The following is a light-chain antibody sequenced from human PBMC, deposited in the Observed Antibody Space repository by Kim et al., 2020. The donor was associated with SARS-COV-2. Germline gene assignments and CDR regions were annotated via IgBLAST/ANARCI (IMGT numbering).Light chain of an antibody. CDR3: QESYSASWT. CDR2: DAS. Sequence: DIQMTQSPSSLSASVGDRVTITCRASQTISNYLSWYQQKPGKVPKLLIYDASSLHSGVPSRFSGSGSGTDFTLTISSLQPEDFATYYCQESYSASWTFGHGTKVEFK. CDR1: QTISNY. J-gene: IGKJ1*01. V-gene: IGKV1-39*01.